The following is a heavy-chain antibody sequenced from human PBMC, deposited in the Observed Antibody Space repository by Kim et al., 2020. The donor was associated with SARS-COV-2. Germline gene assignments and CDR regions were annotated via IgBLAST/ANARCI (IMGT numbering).Heavy chain of an antibody. D-gene: IGHD5-12*01. V-gene: IGHV3-7*04. J-gene: IGHJ6*02. CDR3: AGGGYSGYDLGKYYYYGMDV. Sequence: RFTIARDNAKNSLYLQMNSLRAEDTAVYYCAGGGYSGYDLGKYYYYGMDVWGQGTTVTVSS.